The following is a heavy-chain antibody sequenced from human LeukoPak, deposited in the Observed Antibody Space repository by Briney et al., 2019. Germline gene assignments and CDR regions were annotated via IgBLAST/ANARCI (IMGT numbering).Heavy chain of an antibody. CDR1: GFTFSSYA. V-gene: IGHV3-30*02. CDR2: IRYDGSNK. Sequence: GGTLRLSCAASGFTFSSYATSWVRQAPGKGVEWGTFIRYDGSNKNYAASVKGRFTISRDNSKSTLYLQMNSLRAEDTAVYYCAKGNRYYYDSSCYYPMDYWGQGTLVTVSS. CDR3: AKGNRYYYDSSCYYPMDY. J-gene: IGHJ4*02. D-gene: IGHD3-22*01.